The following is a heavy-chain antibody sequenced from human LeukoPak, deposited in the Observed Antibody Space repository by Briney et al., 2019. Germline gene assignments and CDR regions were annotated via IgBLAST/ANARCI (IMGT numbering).Heavy chain of an antibody. Sequence: GESLQISCKGSGYIFTSYWIGWVRQLPGKGLEWMGIIYPGDSDTRYSPSFQGQVTISADKSISTAYLQWSSLKASDTAMYYCAGVYGSNWFDPWGQGTLVTVSS. J-gene: IGHJ5*02. D-gene: IGHD6-13*01. V-gene: IGHV5-51*01. CDR2: IYPGDSDT. CDR1: GYIFTSYW. CDR3: AGVYGSNWFDP.